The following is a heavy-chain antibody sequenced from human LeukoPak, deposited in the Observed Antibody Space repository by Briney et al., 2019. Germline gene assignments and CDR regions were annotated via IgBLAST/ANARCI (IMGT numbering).Heavy chain of an antibody. D-gene: IGHD3-16*02. J-gene: IGHJ4*02. V-gene: IGHV3-21*01. CDR1: GFTFSSYS. CDR2: ISSSSSYI. Sequence: GGSLRLSCAASGFTFSSYSMNWVRQAPGKGLEWVSSISSSSSYIYYADSVKGRFTISRDNAKNSLYLQMNSLRAEDTAVYYCARAMIMFGGVISPHDYWGQGTLVTVSS. CDR3: ARAMIMFGGVISPHDY.